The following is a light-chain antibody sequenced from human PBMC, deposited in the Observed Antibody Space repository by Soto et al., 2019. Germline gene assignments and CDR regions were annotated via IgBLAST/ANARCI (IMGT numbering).Light chain of an antibody. CDR1: SSDIGSNT. J-gene: IGLJ3*02. V-gene: IGLV1-44*01. CDR2: SNE. Sequence: QSVLTQAPSASGTPGQRVTISCSGSSSDIGSNTVSWYQQAPGTAPKLLIDSNEQRPSGVPDRFSGSKSCTSASLAIVGLQSEDEADYYCSAWYDSLNGLVFGGGTQLTVL. CDR3: SAWYDSLNGLV.